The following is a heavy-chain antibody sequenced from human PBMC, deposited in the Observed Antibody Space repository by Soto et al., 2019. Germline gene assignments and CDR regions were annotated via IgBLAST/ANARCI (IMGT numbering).Heavy chain of an antibody. V-gene: IGHV1-46*01. CDR2: VNPSGGHT. Sequence: QVQLVQSGAEVKKPGASVKVSCKASGDTFTDYYIHWVRQAPGQGLEWMGTVNPSGGHTTYAQHFLGRMTMPRATSTXXXXMXLXXXXXXXXXXYYCARGGHVVVVTAALDYWGQGTLVTVSS. CDR3: ARGGHVVVVTAALDY. J-gene: IGHJ4*02. D-gene: IGHD2-21*02. CDR1: GDTFTDYY.